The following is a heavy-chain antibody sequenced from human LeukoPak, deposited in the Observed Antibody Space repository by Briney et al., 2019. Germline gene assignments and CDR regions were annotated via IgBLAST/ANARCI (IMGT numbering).Heavy chain of an antibody. CDR2: IYSGGST. CDR1: GFSVSYNY. D-gene: IGHD3-16*01. V-gene: IGHV3-66*02. J-gene: IGHJ4*02. CDR3: ARSRGN. Sequence: PGGSLRLSFAASGFSVSYNYMTWVRQAPGEGLEWVSVIYSGGSTYYADSVKGRFTISRDNSKNTLYLQMNSLRAEDTAVYYCARSRGNCGQGTLVTVSS.